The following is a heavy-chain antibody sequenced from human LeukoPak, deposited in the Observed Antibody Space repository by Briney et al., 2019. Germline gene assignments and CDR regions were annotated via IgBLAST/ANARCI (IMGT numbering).Heavy chain of an antibody. J-gene: IGHJ4*02. CDR1: GYTFTSYG. CDR2: INPNSGGT. CDR3: ARDGLYSGSYD. V-gene: IGHV1-2*02. D-gene: IGHD1-26*01. Sequence: ASVKVSCKASGYTFTSYGISWVRQAPGQGLEWMGWINPNSGGTNYAQKFQGRVTMTRDTSISTAYMELGRLRSDDTAVYYCARDGLYSGSYDWGQGTLVTVSS.